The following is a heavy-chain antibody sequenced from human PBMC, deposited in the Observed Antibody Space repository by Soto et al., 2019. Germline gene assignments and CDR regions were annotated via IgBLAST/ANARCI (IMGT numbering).Heavy chain of an antibody. CDR3: ARGVNGYYYVDY. CDR1: GFTSSSYW. J-gene: IGHJ4*02. V-gene: IGHV3-74*01. CDR2: INRDGDRT. Sequence: EVQLVESGGTLVQPGGSLRLSCAASGFTSSSYWMHWVRQAPGNGLVWVSRINRDGDRTDYADSVKGRFAVSRDNAKNTVLLQMSSLRAEDTAVYYCARGVNGYYYVDYWGQGTLVTVSS. D-gene: IGHD2-8*01.